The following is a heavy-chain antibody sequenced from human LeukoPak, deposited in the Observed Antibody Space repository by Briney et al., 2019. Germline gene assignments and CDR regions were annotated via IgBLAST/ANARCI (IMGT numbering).Heavy chain of an antibody. CDR3: ARDVRSMKTFDT. V-gene: IGHV3-7*01. Sequence: PGGSLRLSCAASGFTFSGFWMSWVRQAPGKGLEWVANMNQDGSEKNYVDSVKGRFTISRDNARSSLSLQMNSLRAEDTAVYYCARDVRSMKTFDTWGQGTMVTVSS. CDR2: MNQDGSEK. D-gene: IGHD6-6*01. J-gene: IGHJ3*02. CDR1: GFTFSGFW.